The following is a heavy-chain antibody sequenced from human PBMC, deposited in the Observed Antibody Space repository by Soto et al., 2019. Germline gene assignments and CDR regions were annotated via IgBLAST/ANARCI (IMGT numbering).Heavy chain of an antibody. CDR3: ARDPFGGSYPIDY. Sequence: QVQLVESGGGVVQPGRFLRLSCAASGFTFSSYAMHWVRQAPGKGLEWVAVISYDGSNKYYADSVKGRFTISRDNSKNTLYLQMNSLRAEDTAVYYCARDPFGGSYPIDYWGQGTLVTVSS. CDR1: GFTFSSYA. CDR2: ISYDGSNK. D-gene: IGHD1-26*01. V-gene: IGHV3-30-3*01. J-gene: IGHJ4*02.